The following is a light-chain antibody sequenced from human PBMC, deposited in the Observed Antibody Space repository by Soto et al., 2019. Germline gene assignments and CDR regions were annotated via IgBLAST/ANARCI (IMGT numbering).Light chain of an antibody. V-gene: IGKV1-8*01. Sequence: AIRMTQSPSSFSASTGDRVTITCRASQGISSYLAWYQQKPGKAPKLLIYAASTLQSGVPSRFSGSGSGTDFTLTISCLQSEDFATYYCQQYYSYPPTVGQGTKMEIK. J-gene: IGKJ2*01. CDR2: AAS. CDR1: QGISSY. CDR3: QQYYSYPPT.